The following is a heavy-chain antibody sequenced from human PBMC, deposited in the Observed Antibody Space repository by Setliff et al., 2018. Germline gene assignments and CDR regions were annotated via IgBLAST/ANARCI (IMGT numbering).Heavy chain of an antibody. CDR1: GGTFSKYG. CDR2: FIPTFRTT. Sequence: SVKVSCKASGGTFSKYGISWVRQAPGQGLEWMGGFIPTFRTTSYAQKFQGRVTISTDESTMTAYMELNSLRPEDTAMYYCAREEVIVMTVNNYYYYMDVWGKGTTVTVSS. J-gene: IGHJ6*03. CDR3: AREEVIVMTVNNYYYYMDV. V-gene: IGHV1-69*05. D-gene: IGHD2-21*02.